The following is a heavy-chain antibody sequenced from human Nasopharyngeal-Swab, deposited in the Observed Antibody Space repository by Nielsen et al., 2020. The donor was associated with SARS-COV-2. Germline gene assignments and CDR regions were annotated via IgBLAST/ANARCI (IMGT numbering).Heavy chain of an antibody. V-gene: IGHV4-61*02. CDR3: AREELGGDYNWFDP. Sequence: SETLSLTCSVSGGSISSGEYYWSWIRQPAGKGLEWIGRIYTGGSTNYNPSLKSRVTISVDTSKNQFSLKLSSVTATDTALYYCAREELGGDYNWFDPWGQGTLVTVSS. CDR1: GGSISSGEYY. J-gene: IGHJ5*02. CDR2: IYTGGST. D-gene: IGHD4-17*01.